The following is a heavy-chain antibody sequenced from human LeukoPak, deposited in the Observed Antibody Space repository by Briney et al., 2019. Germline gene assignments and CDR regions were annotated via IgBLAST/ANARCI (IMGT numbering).Heavy chain of an antibody. J-gene: IGHJ4*02. CDR3: ARDQCSTTTCPIDY. D-gene: IGHD2-2*01. V-gene: IGHV3-21*01. CDR2: ISTSSHYI. CDR1: GFTFSIYT. Sequence: KSGGSLRLSCAASGFTFSIYTMNRVRQAPGKGLEWVSSISTSSHYIYYADSVKGRVTISRDNAKSSLYLQLDSLRAEDTAVYYCARDQCSTTTCPIDYWGQGTLVTVAS.